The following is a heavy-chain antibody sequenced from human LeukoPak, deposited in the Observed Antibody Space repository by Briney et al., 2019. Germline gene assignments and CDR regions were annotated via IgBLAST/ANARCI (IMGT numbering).Heavy chain of an antibody. CDR3: ARDQVDYDTPDHFDY. CDR2: IYHSGST. Sequence: PSETLSLTCTVSGGSLSSGGYYWSWIRQPPGKGLEWIGYIYHSGSTYYNPSLKSRVTISVDRSKNQFSLKLSSVTAADTAVYYCARDQVDYDTPDHFDYWGKGTLVTVSS. D-gene: IGHD3-22*01. CDR1: GGSLSSGGYY. V-gene: IGHV4-30-2*01. J-gene: IGHJ4*02.